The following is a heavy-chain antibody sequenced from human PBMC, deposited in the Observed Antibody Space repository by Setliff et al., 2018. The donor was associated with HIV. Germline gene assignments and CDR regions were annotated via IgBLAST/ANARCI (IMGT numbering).Heavy chain of an antibody. J-gene: IGHJ4*02. D-gene: IGHD5-18*01. CDR1: GYTFSTHP. CDR2: INTGNDNT. Sequence: ASVKVSCKTTGYTFSTHPMHWVRQAPGQRLEWMGWINTGNDNTRYSQKFQGRVTITRDTSASTAYMELSSLTSEDTAVYYCAKGGDRAMINFDHWGQGTLVTVSS. CDR3: AKGGDRAMINFDH. V-gene: IGHV1-3*04.